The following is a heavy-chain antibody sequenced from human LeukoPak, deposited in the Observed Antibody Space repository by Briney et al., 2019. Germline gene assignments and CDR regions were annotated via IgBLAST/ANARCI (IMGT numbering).Heavy chain of an antibody. CDR1: GGSISSGGYY. CDR3: AKDQYIYGSSPFDY. V-gene: IGHV3-23*01. Sequence: ETLSLTCTVSGGSISSGGYYWTWIRQHPGKRLEWVASFSGGAGNIFYADSVKGRFAISRDNSQNTVYLQVSSLRAEDTAVYYCAKDQYIYGSSPFDYWGQGTLVTVSS. CDR2: FSGGAGNI. D-gene: IGHD3-10*01. J-gene: IGHJ4*02.